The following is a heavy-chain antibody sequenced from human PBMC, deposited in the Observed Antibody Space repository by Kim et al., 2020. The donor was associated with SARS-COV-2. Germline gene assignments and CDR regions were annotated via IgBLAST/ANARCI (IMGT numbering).Heavy chain of an antibody. CDR3: ARGLGSGSYYGF. CDR1: GGSFSGYY. CDR2: INRGGST. V-gene: IGHV4-34*01. D-gene: IGHD3-10*01. Sequence: SETLSLTCAVYGGSFSGYYWSWIRQPPGKGLEWIGEINRGGSTSYNPSLKSRVTISVDTSKNQFSLKLSSVTAADTAVYYCARGLGSGSYYGFWGQGTLVTVSS. J-gene: IGHJ4*02.